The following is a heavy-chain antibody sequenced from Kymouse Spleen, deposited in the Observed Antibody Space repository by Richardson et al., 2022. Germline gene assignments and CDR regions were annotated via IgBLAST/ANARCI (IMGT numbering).Heavy chain of an antibody. V-gene: IGHV4-34*01. Sequence: QVQLQQWGAGLLKPSETLSLTCAVYGGSFSGYYWSWIRQPPGKGLEWIGEINHSGSTNYNPSLKSRVTISVDTSKNQFSLKLSSVTAADTAVYYCARERWQLGPFDYWGQGTLVTVSS. CDR2: INHSGST. CDR3: ARERWQLGPFDY. J-gene: IGHJ4*02. CDR1: GGSFSGYY. D-gene: IGHD6-6*01.